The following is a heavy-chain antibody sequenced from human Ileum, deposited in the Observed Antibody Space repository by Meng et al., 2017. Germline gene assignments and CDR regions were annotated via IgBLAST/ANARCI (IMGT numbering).Heavy chain of an antibody. CDR3: ARDYDILTGSWYYFDY. Sequence: ASVKVSCKASGYTFTSYYMHWLRQAPGQGLEWMGIINPSGGRTSYPQKFQGRVTMTRDTSTSTVYMELSSLRSEDTAMYYCARDYDILTGSWYYFDYWGQGTLVTVSS. D-gene: IGHD3-9*01. V-gene: IGHV1-46*01. J-gene: IGHJ4*02. CDR1: GYTFTSYY. CDR2: INPSGGRT.